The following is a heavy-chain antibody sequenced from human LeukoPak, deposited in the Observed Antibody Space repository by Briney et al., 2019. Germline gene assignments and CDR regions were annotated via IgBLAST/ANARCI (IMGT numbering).Heavy chain of an antibody. Sequence: SETLSLTCTVSGGSISSYYWSWIRQPPGKGLEWIGYIYYSGSTNYNPSLKSRVTISVDTSKNQFSLKLSSVTAADAAVYYCARHDDIVVVPAAISRGYYYGMDVWGQGTTVTVSS. D-gene: IGHD2-2*02. CDR3: ARHDDIVVVPAAISRGYYYGMDV. V-gene: IGHV4-59*08. CDR1: GGSISSYY. CDR2: IYYSGST. J-gene: IGHJ6*02.